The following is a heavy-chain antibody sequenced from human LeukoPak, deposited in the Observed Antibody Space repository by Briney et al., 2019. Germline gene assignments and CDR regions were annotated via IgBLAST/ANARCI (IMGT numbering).Heavy chain of an antibody. CDR1: GFTFSSCA. V-gene: IGHV3-23*01. CDR3: AKISITMVRGVPNFDY. J-gene: IGHJ4*02. CDR2: ISGSGGST. D-gene: IGHD3-10*01. Sequence: GGSLRLSCAASGFTFSSCAMSWVRQAPGKGLEWVSAISGSGGSTYYADSVKGRFTISRDNSKNTLYLQMNSLTAEDTAGYFCAKISITMVRGVPNFDYWGQGTLVTVSS.